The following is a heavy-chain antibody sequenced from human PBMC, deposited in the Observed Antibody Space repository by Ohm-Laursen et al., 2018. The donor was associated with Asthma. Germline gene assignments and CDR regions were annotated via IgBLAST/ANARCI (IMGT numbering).Heavy chain of an antibody. CDR2: ISGSGGST. Sequence: SLRLSCAASGFTFSSYAMSWVRQAPGKGLEWVSAISGSGGSTYYADSVKGRFTISRDNSKNTLYLQMNSLRAEDTAVYYCAKDPVAVAGTHDNWFDPWGQGTLVTVSS. CDR1: GFTFSSYA. V-gene: IGHV3-23*01. CDR3: AKDPVAVAGTHDNWFDP. D-gene: IGHD6-19*01. J-gene: IGHJ5*02.